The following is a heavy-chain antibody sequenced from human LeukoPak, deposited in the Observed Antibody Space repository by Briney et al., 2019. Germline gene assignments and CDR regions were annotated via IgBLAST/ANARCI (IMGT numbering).Heavy chain of an antibody. V-gene: IGHV1-2*02. D-gene: IGHD2-2*02. CDR2: INPNSGGT. CDR1: GYTFTGYY. Sequence: ASVKVSCKASGYTFTGYYMHWVRQAPGQGLEWMGWINPNSGGTNYAQKFQGRVTMTRDTSISTAYMELSRLRSDDTAVYYCARVVVPAAIVTGDRFDPWGQGTLVTVSS. J-gene: IGHJ5*02. CDR3: ARVVVPAAIVTGDRFDP.